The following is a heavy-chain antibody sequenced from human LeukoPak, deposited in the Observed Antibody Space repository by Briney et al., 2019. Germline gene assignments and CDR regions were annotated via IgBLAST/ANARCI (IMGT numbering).Heavy chain of an antibody. CDR3: AREPYSSSCLGY. D-gene: IGHD6-13*01. V-gene: IGHV1-2*02. J-gene: IGHJ4*02. CDR1: GYTFTGYY. CDR2: INPNSGGT. Sequence: GASVKVSCKAPGYTFTGYYMHWVRQAPGQGLEWMGWINPNSGGTNYAQKFQGRVTMTRDTSISTAYMELSRLRSDDTAVYYCAREPYSSSCLGYWGQGTLVTVSS.